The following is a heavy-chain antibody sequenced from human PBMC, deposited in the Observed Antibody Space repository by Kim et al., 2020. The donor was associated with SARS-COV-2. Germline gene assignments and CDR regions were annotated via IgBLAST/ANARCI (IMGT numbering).Heavy chain of an antibody. CDR3: TRVPGTPLAFWDAFDI. CDR1: GFTFSDSA. Sequence: GGSLRLSCAASGFTFSDSAIHWVRQASGKGLEWVGRIRSKANTYATAYTASVKGRFTISRDDSKNTAYLQMNSLETEDTAVYFCTRVPGTPLAFWDAFDIWGQWTTVTVSS. CDR2: IRSKANTYAT. D-gene: IGHD1-1*01. V-gene: IGHV3-73*01. J-gene: IGHJ3*02.